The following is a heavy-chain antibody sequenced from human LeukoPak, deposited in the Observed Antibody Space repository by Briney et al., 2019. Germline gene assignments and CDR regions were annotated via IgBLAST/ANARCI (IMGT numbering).Heavy chain of an antibody. CDR3: ASLGSSSSTGYFDY. Sequence: PWASVKVSCKASGGTFSSYAISWVRQAPGQGLEWMGGIIPIFGTANYAQKFQGRVTITTDESTSTAYMGLSSLRSEDTAVYYCASLGSSSSTGYFDYWGQGTLVTVSS. D-gene: IGHD6-6*01. V-gene: IGHV1-69*05. J-gene: IGHJ4*02. CDR1: GGTFSSYA. CDR2: IIPIFGTA.